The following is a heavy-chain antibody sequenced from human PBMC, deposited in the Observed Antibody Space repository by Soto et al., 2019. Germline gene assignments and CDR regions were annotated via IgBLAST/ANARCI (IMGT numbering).Heavy chain of an antibody. D-gene: IGHD3-10*01. CDR3: ARDRGVIPDADMDY. Sequence: QVQLVESGGGVVQPGSSLRLSCEASGFTFSMYGMHWVRQAPGKGLEWVGVIYSDGSHQYYADTVKGRFTISRDNSKKMVYLQMTGAILVDTALYYCARDRGVIPDADMDYWGQGVLVTVSS. CDR2: IYSDGSHQ. J-gene: IGHJ4*02. V-gene: IGHV3-30*03. CDR1: GFTFSMYG.